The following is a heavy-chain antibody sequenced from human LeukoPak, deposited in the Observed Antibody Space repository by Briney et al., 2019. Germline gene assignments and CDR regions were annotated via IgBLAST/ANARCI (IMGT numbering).Heavy chain of an antibody. Sequence: ASVKVSCKASGYTCTSYGMSWVRQAPGQGLEWMGWMSAYNGNTNYAQKLQRRFNMTRDTSTSTAYMELRILRSDDTAVYYWARGAFYYYYGIDVWGQGTTVTVSS. CDR3: ARGAFYYYYGIDV. V-gene: IGHV1-18*01. D-gene: IGHD1-26*01. J-gene: IGHJ6*02. CDR2: MSAYNGNT. CDR1: GYTCTSYG.